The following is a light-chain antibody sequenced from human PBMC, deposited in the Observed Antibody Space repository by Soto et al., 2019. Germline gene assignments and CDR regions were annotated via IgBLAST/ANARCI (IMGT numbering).Light chain of an antibody. J-gene: IGLJ1*01. CDR2: EVS. CDR1: TSDVGGYNY. V-gene: IGLV2-14*01. CDR3: TSYTGSSTDV. Sequence: QSALTQPASVSGSPGQSITISCAGTTSDVGGYNYVSWYQQHPGKAPKLIIYEVSNRPSGVSNRFSGSKSANTASLTISGLQAEDEAEYYCTSYTGSSTDVFGTGTKLTVL.